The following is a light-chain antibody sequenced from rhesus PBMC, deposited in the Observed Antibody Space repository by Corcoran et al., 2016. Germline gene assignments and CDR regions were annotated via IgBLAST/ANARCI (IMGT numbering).Light chain of an antibody. J-gene: IGKJ4*01. Sequence: DIQMTQSPSSLSASVGDTVTITCRASQSISSWLAWYQQKPGKAPKLLIYKASSLQSGVPSRFSGSGSGTDFTITISSLQSEDFATYYCQQYSSSPPLTFGGGTKVELK. CDR2: KAS. V-gene: IGKV1-22*01. CDR3: QQYSSSPPLT. CDR1: QSISSW.